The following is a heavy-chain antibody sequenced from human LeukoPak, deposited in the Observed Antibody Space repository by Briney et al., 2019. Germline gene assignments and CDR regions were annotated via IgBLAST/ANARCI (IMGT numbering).Heavy chain of an antibody. D-gene: IGHD3-10*01. J-gene: IGHJ4*02. Sequence: GGSLRLSCTASGFTFGEYGMSWVRQAPGKGLEWVGFIRSRAYGGTTEYAASVKGRFTISRDDSKSIAYLQVNSLKTEDTAVYYCTGSFGELSFFAHWGQGTLVTVSS. CDR1: GFTFGEYG. V-gene: IGHV3-49*04. CDR2: IRSRAYGGTT. CDR3: TGSFGELSFFAH.